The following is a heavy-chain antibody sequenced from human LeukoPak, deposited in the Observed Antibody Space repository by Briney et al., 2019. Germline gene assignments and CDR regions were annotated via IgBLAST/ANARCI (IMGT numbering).Heavy chain of an antibody. Sequence: GGSLRLSCAASGFTFSSYGMHWVRQAPGKGLEWVAFIRYDGSNKYYVGSVKGRFSISRDNSKNTLYLQMNSLRAEDTAVYYCARDPYSGNYGNYYYYYMDVWGKGTTVTISS. CDR1: GFTFSSYG. CDR2: IRYDGSNK. CDR3: ARDPYSGNYGNYYYYYMDV. V-gene: IGHV3-30*02. D-gene: IGHD1-26*01. J-gene: IGHJ6*03.